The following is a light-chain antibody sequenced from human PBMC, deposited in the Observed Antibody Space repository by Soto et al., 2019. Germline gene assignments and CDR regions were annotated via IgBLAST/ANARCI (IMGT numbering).Light chain of an antibody. V-gene: IGLV2-23*02. CDR2: EVS. J-gene: IGLJ1*01. Sequence: QSVLTQPASVSGSPGQSITISCTGTSSDVGSYNLVSWYQQHPGKAPKHMIYEVSKRPSGVSNRFSVSQPGNKASLTISELQAEDEADYYCCSYAGSSTFYAFGTETKVTVL. CDR3: CSYAGSSTFYA. CDR1: SSDVGSYNL.